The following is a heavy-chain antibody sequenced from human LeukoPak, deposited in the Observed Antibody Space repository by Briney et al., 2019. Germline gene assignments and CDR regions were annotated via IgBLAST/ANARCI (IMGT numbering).Heavy chain of an antibody. J-gene: IGHJ4*02. CDR1: GFIFSSYS. V-gene: IGHV3-48*01. CDR3: ARDWNYGDY. Sequence: PGGSLRLSCAASGFIFSSYSMNWVRQAPGKGLEWVSYISSSSSTIYYADSVKGRFTIPRDNAKNSLYLQMNSLRGEDTAVYFCARDWNYGDYWGQGTLVTVSS. CDR2: ISSSSSTI. D-gene: IGHD1-7*01.